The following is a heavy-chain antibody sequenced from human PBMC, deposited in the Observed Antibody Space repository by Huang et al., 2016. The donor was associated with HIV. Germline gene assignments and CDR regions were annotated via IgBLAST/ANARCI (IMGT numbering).Heavy chain of an antibody. V-gene: IGHV4-39*01. CDR3: ASQHIGAAATWF. CDR1: GDFISSTNYY. Sequence: QLQLQESGPGQVKPSETLSLTCTVSGDFISSTNYYWGWIGQSPGKGLAWVGSVYQSGGTNYNPSLKSRVTLSVDTSRNQFSLRLNSVTAADTAVYYCASQHIGAAATWFWGRGTQVAVSS. CDR2: VYQSGGT. D-gene: IGHD6-13*01. J-gene: IGHJ4*02.